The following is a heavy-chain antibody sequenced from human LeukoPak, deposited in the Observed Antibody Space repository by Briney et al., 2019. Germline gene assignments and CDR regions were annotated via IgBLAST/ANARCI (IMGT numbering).Heavy chain of an antibody. Sequence: SETLFLTCTVSGGSISISSYYWGWIRQPPGKGLEWIGSIYYNGSTYYNPSLSSRVTKSVDPSRNQSSLKLSSLTSAHTAVYYCARDRVMTTVTMAYTWFHPWGQGPLVTVSS. CDR1: GGSISISSYY. V-gene: IGHV4-39*07. D-gene: IGHD4-17*01. J-gene: IGHJ5*02. CDR2: IYYNGST. CDR3: ARDRVMTTVTMAYTWFHP.